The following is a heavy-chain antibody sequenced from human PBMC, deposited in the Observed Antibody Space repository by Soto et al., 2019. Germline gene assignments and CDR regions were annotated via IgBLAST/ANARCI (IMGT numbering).Heavy chain of an antibody. CDR1: GYTLTELS. Sequence: GASVKVSCKVSGYTLTELSMHWVRQAPGQGLEWMGWINTYSGNTNYAQNVQGRVTMTEDTSTDTAYMELSSLRSEDTAVYYCATVAYDFWSGYFIGFDYWGQGTLVTVSS. D-gene: IGHD3-3*01. CDR2: INTYSGNT. CDR3: ATVAYDFWSGYFIGFDY. J-gene: IGHJ4*02. V-gene: IGHV1-24*01.